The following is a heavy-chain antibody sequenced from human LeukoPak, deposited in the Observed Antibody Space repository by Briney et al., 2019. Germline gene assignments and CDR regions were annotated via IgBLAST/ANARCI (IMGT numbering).Heavy chain of an antibody. Sequence: KSSETLSLTCAVSGYSINSDYYWGWIRQPPGKGLEWIGSFYHTGSTYYNPSLKSRVTISVDTSKNQFSLKLSSVTAADTAVYYCARQLGYSYMATNWFDPWGQGTLVTVSS. CDR1: GYSINSDYY. D-gene: IGHD5-18*01. CDR3: ARQLGYSYMATNWFDP. V-gene: IGHV4-38-2*01. J-gene: IGHJ5*02. CDR2: FYHTGST.